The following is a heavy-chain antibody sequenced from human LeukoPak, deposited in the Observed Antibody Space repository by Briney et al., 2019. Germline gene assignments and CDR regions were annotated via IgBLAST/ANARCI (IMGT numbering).Heavy chain of an antibody. V-gene: IGHV3-23*01. J-gene: IGHJ4*02. Sequence: GGSLRLSCSASGFTFSNYAMSWLRQAPGKGLEWVSTISGTGGSAKYADSVKGRFTFSRDNSKDTLYLQMNGLRAEDTAVYYCAKDQGGRYYDILAGYYSENFFDYWGQGTLVTVSS. CDR3: AKDQGGRYYDILAGYYSENFFDY. CDR2: ISGTGGSA. D-gene: IGHD3-9*01. CDR1: GFTFSNYA.